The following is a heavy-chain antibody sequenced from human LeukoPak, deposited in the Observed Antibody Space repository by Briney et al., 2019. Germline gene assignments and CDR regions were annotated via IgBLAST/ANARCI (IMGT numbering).Heavy chain of an antibody. J-gene: IGHJ4*02. CDR3: ARERVCRSNSCYSTFDS. Sequence: GGPLRLSCAASGFTFSSYRMTWVRQAPGKGLEWVANIKQDGSDKHYVDSVKGRFTISRDNAKNSLFLQMDSLRDEDTAVYYCARERVCRSNSCYSTFDSWGQGTLVTVSS. D-gene: IGHD2-2*02. CDR2: IKQDGSDK. CDR1: GFTFSSYR. V-gene: IGHV3-7*04.